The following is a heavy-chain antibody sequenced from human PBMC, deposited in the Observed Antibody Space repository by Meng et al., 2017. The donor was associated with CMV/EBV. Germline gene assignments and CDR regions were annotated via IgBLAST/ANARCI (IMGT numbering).Heavy chain of an antibody. Sequence: GGSLRLSCAASGFTVSSNYMSWVRQAPGKGLEWVSSISSSSSYIYYADSVKGRFTISRDNAKNSLYLQMNSLRAEDTAVYYCARIPKGSSWNYFDYWGQGTLVTVSS. J-gene: IGHJ4*02. V-gene: IGHV3-21*01. CDR3: ARIPKGSSWNYFDY. CDR1: GFTVSSNY. CDR2: ISSSSSYI. D-gene: IGHD6-13*01.